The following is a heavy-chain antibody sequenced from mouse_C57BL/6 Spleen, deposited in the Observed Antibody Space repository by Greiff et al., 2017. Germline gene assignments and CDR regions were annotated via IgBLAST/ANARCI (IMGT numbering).Heavy chain of an antibody. Sequence: QVQLQQPGAELVRPGSSVKLSCKASGYTFTSYWMHWVKQRPIQGLEWIGNIDPSDSETHYNQKFKDKATLTVDKSSSTAYMQLSSLTSEDSAVYYCARYPTSYAMDYWGQGTSVTVSS. V-gene: IGHV1-52*01. J-gene: IGHJ4*01. CDR3: ARYPTSYAMDY. CDR2: IDPSDSET. D-gene: IGHD2-10*01. CDR1: GYTFTSYW.